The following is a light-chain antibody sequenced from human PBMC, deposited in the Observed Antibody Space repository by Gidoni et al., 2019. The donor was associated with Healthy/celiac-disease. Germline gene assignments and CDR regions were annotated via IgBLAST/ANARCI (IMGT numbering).Light chain of an antibody. J-gene: IGKJ2*03. Sequence: DIQMTQSPSSLSASVGDRVTITCRASQSISSYLNWYQQKPGKAPKLLIYASSSLQSGGPSRFIGSGSGTDFTLTISSLQPEDFATYYCQQSYSTPQGFGQGTKLEIK. CDR1: QSISSY. CDR2: ASS. V-gene: IGKV1-39*01. CDR3: QQSYSTPQG.